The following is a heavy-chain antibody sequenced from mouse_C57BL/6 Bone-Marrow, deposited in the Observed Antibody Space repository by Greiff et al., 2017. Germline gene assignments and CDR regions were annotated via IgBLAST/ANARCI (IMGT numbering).Heavy chain of an antibody. CDR1: GFTFSSYA. CDR2: ISDGGSYT. Sequence: EVKLMESGGGLVKPGGSLKLSCAASGFTFSSYAMSWVRQTPEKRLEWVATISDGGSYTYYTDNVKGSFTISRDNAKNNLYLQMRHLKSEDTAMYYFARDWRGDYDGMDYWGQGTSVTVSS. J-gene: IGHJ4*01. V-gene: IGHV5-4*01. CDR3: ARDWRGDYDGMDY.